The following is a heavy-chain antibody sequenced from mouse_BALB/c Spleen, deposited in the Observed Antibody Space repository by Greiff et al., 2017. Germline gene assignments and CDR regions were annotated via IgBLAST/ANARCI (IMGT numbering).Heavy chain of an antibody. D-gene: IGHD2-10*01. CDR1: GFTFSDYG. J-gene: IGHJ4*01. CDR2: ISNLAYSI. Sequence: VTVVESGGGLVQPGGSRKLSCAASGFTFSDYGMAWVRQAPGKGPEWVAFISNLAYSIYYADTVTGRFTISRENAKNTLYLEMSSLRSEDTAMYYCARVAYYGNYDYAMDYWGQGTSVTVSS. CDR3: ARVAYYGNYDYAMDY. V-gene: IGHV5-15*02.